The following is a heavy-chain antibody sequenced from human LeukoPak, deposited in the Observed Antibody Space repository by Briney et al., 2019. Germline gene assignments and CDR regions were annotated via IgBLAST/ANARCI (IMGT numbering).Heavy chain of an antibody. J-gene: IGHJ4*02. CDR2: ISGSGGST. CDR3: ARDWKTNSFDY. V-gene: IGHV3-23*01. D-gene: IGHD1-1*01. CDR1: GFTFSSYA. Sequence: TGGSLRLSCAASGFTFSSYAMGWVRQAPGKGLEWVSAISGSGGSTYYADSVKGRFTISRDISKNTLYLQMDSLRAEDTAIYYCARDWKTNSFDYWGQGTLVTVSS.